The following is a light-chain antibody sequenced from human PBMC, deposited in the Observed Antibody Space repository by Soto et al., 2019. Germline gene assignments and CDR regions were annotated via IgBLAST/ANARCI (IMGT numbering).Light chain of an antibody. Sequence: QSALTQPASVSGSPGQSTTISCSGTSSDVDDYNYVSWYQQHPGKVPKLMIYEVSHRLSGVSNRFSGSNSGYTASLTISGLQDEDEADYYCTSSLSNSVVVFGGGTKLTVL. CDR1: SSDVDDYNY. J-gene: IGLJ3*02. CDR2: EVS. V-gene: IGLV2-14*01. CDR3: TSSLSNSVVV.